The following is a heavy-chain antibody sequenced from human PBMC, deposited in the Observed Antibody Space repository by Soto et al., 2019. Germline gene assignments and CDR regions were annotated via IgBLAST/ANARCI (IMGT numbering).Heavy chain of an antibody. Sequence: EVQLVESGGGLVKPGGSLRLSWAASGFTFSNAGLTWVRQAPGKGLEWVGRIKSKTDGGTTDYAAPVKGRFTISRDDSKNTLYLQMNSLKTEDTAVYYCTTAPFSYYDSSAFDIWGQGTMVTVSS. V-gene: IGHV3-15*01. D-gene: IGHD3-22*01. CDR1: GFTFSNAG. CDR2: IKSKTDGGTT. CDR3: TTAPFSYYDSSAFDI. J-gene: IGHJ3*02.